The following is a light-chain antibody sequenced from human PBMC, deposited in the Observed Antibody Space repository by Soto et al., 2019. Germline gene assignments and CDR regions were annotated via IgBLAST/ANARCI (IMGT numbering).Light chain of an antibody. Sequence: DIQMAQSPSSLSASVGDKVTITCRASQDISNSLAWYQQKPGEVPKVLIYATSILQSGVPARFSGSGSGTDFTLTISSLQPEDVATYYCQNYNSAPLTFGRGTKVEI. CDR1: QDISNS. V-gene: IGKV1-27*01. CDR2: ATS. CDR3: QNYNSAPLT. J-gene: IGKJ4*01.